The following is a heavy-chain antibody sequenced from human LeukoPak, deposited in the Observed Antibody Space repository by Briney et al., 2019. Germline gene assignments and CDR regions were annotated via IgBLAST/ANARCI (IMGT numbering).Heavy chain of an antibody. V-gene: IGHV3-74*01. CDR3: AKDVDCEGFFDY. D-gene: IGHD3-9*01. Sequence: GGSLRLSCAASGLTFSSYWMHWVRQAPGKGLVWVSRINSDGRSINYADSVKGRFTISRDNAKNTLYLQMNSLRVEDTAVYYCAKDVDCEGFFDYWGQGTLVTVS. J-gene: IGHJ4*02. CDR2: INSDGRSI. CDR1: GLTFSSYW.